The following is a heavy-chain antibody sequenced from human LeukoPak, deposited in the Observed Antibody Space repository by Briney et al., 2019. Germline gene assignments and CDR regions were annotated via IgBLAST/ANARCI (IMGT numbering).Heavy chain of an antibody. D-gene: IGHD6-13*01. CDR3: ARGPGIAAAGKYFQH. J-gene: IGHJ1*01. Sequence: GESLKISCKGSGYSFTSYWIGWVRQMPGKGLEWMGIIYPGDSDTRYSPSFQGQVTISADKSISTAYLQWSSLKASDTAMYYCARGPGIAAAGKYFQHWGQGTLVTVSS. CDR1: GYSFTSYW. V-gene: IGHV5-51*01. CDR2: IYPGDSDT.